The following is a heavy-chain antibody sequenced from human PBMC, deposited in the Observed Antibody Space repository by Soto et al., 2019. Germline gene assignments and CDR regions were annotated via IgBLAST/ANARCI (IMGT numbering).Heavy chain of an antibody. V-gene: IGHV1-18*01. Sequence: QVHLVQSGAEVKKPGASVKVSCKASGYTFTSYGITWVRQAPGQGLEWMGWISAHNGNTDYAQKLQGRVIVTRDTSTSTAYMELTSLTSDDTSLSYCARGRYGDYWGQGALVTVSS. D-gene: IGHD1-1*01. J-gene: IGHJ4*02. CDR3: ARGRYGDY. CDR1: GYTFTSYG. CDR2: ISAHNGNT.